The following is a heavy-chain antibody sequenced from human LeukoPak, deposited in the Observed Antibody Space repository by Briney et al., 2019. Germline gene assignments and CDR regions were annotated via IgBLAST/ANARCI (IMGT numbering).Heavy chain of an antibody. J-gene: IGHJ4*02. Sequence: SVKVSCKASGGTFSNYAISWVRQAPGQGLEWMGRIIPMFGTTNYAQNFQGRVTITTDESTSTAYMELSSLRSEDTAVYYCAREYSPYNFDYWGQGTLVTVSS. CDR2: IIPMFGTT. V-gene: IGHV1-69*05. D-gene: IGHD6-13*01. CDR3: AREYSPYNFDY. CDR1: GGTFSNYA.